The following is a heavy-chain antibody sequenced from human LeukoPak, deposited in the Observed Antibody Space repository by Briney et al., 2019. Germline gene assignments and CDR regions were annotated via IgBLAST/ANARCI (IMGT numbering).Heavy chain of an antibody. Sequence: PGGSLRLSCAASGFTFDDYGMSWVRQAPGKGLEWVSGINWNGGSTGYADSVKGRFTISRDNAKNSLYLQMNSLRAEDTALYYCARAFPPGYYYYYMDVRGKGTTVTVSS. V-gene: IGHV3-20*04. CDR3: ARAFPPGYYYYYMDV. J-gene: IGHJ6*03. CDR2: INWNGGST. CDR1: GFTFDDYG. D-gene: IGHD2/OR15-2a*01.